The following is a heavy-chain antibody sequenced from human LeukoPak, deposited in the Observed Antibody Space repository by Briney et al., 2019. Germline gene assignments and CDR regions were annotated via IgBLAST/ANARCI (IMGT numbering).Heavy chain of an antibody. D-gene: IGHD3-16*01. V-gene: IGHV3-23*01. CDR2: ISGSGGST. Sequence: QPGGSLRLSCAASGFTFSSYAMSWARQAPGKGLEWVSAISGSGGSTYYADSVNGRFTISRDNSRDTLYLQMNSLRAEDTAVYYCAKGYYDYVWGSYYFDYWGQGTLVTVSS. CDR1: GFTFSSYA. CDR3: AKGYYDYVWGSYYFDY. J-gene: IGHJ4*02.